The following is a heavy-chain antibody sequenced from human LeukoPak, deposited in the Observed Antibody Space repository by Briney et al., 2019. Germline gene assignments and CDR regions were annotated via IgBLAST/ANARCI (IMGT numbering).Heavy chain of an antibody. Sequence: GGSLRLSCAASGFTFSSYAMSWVRQAPGKWLEWVSAISGSGGSTYYADSVKGRFTISRDNSKNTLYLQMNSLRAEDTAVYYCAKGYYDYVWGSYYFDYWGQGTLVTVSS. D-gene: IGHD3-16*01. V-gene: IGHV3-23*01. J-gene: IGHJ4*02. CDR1: GFTFSSYA. CDR3: AKGYYDYVWGSYYFDY. CDR2: ISGSGGST.